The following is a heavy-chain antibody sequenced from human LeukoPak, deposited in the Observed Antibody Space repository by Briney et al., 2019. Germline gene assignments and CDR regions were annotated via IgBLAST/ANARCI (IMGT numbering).Heavy chain of an antibody. CDR2: IYYSGST. D-gene: IGHD3-22*01. J-gene: IGHJ4*02. CDR1: GGSISSYY. CDR3: ARAGDSSGYYPLPFDY. Sequence: SETLSLTCTVSGGSISSYYWSWIRQPPGKGLEWIGYIYYSGSTNYNPSLKSRVTISVDTSKNQFSLKLSSVTAADTAVYYCARAGDSSGYYPLPFDYWGQGTLVTVSS. V-gene: IGHV4-59*01.